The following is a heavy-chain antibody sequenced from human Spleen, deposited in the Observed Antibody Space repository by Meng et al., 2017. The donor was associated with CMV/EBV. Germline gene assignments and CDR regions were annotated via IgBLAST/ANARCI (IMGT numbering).Heavy chain of an antibody. Sequence: KVSCKGSGYTFTSYWIGWVRQMPGKSLEWVGIIYPGDSDIRYSPSFEGQVTISADRSISTAYLQWSTLMASDTAIYYCARPDSNYANYYFGLDVWGQGTTVTVSS. J-gene: IGHJ6*02. CDR2: IYPGDSDI. D-gene: IGHD4-11*01. CDR3: ARPDSNYANYYFGLDV. V-gene: IGHV5-51*01. CDR1: GYTFTSYW.